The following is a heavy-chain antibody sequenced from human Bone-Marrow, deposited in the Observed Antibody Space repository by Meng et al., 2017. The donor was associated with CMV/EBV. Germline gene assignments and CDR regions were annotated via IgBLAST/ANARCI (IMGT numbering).Heavy chain of an antibody. D-gene: IGHD1-26*01. V-gene: IGHV3-30-3*01. CDR2: ISYDGSNK. J-gene: IGHJ4*02. CDR3: ARLGANDY. CDR1: GFTLSSYA. Sequence: LRRACAASGFTLSSYALHWVRQAPGKGLEWVAVISYDGSNKYYADSVKGRFTISRDNSKNTLYLQMNSLRAEDTAVYYCARLGANDYWGQGTLVTVSS.